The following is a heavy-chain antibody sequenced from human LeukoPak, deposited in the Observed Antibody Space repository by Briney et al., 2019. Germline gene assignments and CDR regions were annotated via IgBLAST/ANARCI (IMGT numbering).Heavy chain of an antibody. D-gene: IGHD3-10*01. CDR3: ARAFRRMVRHPFDY. CDR1: GVSFSGYY. Sequence: SETLSLTCAVYGVSFSGYYWSWIRQPPGRGLEWIGEINHSGSTNYNPSLKSRVTISVGTSKNQFSLKLSSVTAADTAVYYCARAFRRMVRHPFDYWGQGTLVTVSS. J-gene: IGHJ4*02. CDR2: INHSGST. V-gene: IGHV4-34*01.